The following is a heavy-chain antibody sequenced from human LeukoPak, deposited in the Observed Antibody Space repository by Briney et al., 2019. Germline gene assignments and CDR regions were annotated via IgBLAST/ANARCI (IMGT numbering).Heavy chain of an antibody. CDR2: IYTSGST. J-gene: IGHJ5*02. V-gene: IGHV4-4*07. CDR3: ARDGPLSYYDFWSGYFRNWFDP. CDR1: GGSISSYY. Sequence: SETLSLTCTVSGGSISSYYWSWIRQPAGKGLEWIGRIYTSGSTNYNPSLKSRVTMSVDTSKNQFSLKLSSVTAADTAVYYCARDGPLSYYDFWSGYFRNWFDPWGQGTLVTVSS. D-gene: IGHD3-3*01.